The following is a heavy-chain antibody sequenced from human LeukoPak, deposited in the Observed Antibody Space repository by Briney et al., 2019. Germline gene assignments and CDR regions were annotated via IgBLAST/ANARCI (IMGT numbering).Heavy chain of an antibody. CDR3: AREGYGGGFDD. Sequence: SQTLSLTCAISGDSVSSNSASWNWLRQSPSRGLEWLGRTYYRSKWYNEYAVSVKSRITINPDTSKNQFSLQLNSVTPDDTAVYHSAREGYGGGFDDWGQGTLVTVST. CDR1: GDSVSSNSAS. D-gene: IGHD5-12*01. CDR2: TYYRSKWYN. V-gene: IGHV6-1*01. J-gene: IGHJ4*02.